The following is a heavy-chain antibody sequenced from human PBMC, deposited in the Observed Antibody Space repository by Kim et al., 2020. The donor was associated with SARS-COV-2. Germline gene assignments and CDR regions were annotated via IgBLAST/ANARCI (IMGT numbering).Heavy chain of an antibody. CDR3: ARLLEYYDILTGYYPGGYYFGMAV. J-gene: IGHJ6*01. V-gene: IGHV5-51*01. CDR1: GYSFTSYW. Sequence: GESLKISCKGSGYSFTSYWIGWVRQMPGKGLEWMGIIYPGDSDTRYSPSFQGQVTISADKSISTAYLQWSSLKASDTAMYYCARLLEYYDILTGYYPGGYYFGMAVGGQGTTVTVT. CDR2: IYPGDSDT. D-gene: IGHD3-9*01.